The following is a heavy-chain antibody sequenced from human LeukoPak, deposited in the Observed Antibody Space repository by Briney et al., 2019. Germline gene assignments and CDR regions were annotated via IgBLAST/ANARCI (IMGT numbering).Heavy chain of an antibody. J-gene: IGHJ5*02. CDR2: ISHSGSS. CDR1: GYSISNYFY. Sequence: SETLSLTCTVSGYSISNYFYWGWLRQPPGKGLEWIGAISHSGSSYYNASLMSRVAISLVTSKNQFSLKLSSVTATDTSVYYCASATGVNYYDNNHWGKGTLVTVSS. CDR3: ASATGVNYYDNNH. V-gene: IGHV4-38-2*02. D-gene: IGHD3-22*01.